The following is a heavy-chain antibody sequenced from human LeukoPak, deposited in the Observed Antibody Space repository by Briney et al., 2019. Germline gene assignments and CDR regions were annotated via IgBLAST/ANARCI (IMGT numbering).Heavy chain of an antibody. Sequence: PSETLSLTCAVYGGSFSGYYWSWIRQPPGKGLEWIGEINHSGSTNYSPSLKSRVTISVDTSKNQFSLKLSSVTAADTAVYYCARAPSRLRLGELSYYFDYWGQGTLVTVPS. CDR3: ARAPSRLRLGELSYYFDY. J-gene: IGHJ4*02. CDR1: GGSFSGYY. D-gene: IGHD3-16*02. CDR2: INHSGST. V-gene: IGHV4-34*01.